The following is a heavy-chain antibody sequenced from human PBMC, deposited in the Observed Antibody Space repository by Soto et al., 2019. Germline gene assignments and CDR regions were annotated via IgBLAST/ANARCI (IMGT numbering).Heavy chain of an antibody. CDR3: ARGVEDSSGYYFDY. J-gene: IGHJ4*02. D-gene: IGHD3-22*01. V-gene: IGHV1-8*01. CDR2: MNPDSGNT. CDR1: GYTFTSYD. Sequence: SVKVSCKASGYTFTSYDINWVRQATGQGLEWMGWMNPDSGNTGYAQKFQGRVTMTRNTSISTAYMELSSLRSEDTAVYYCARGVEDSSGYYFDYWGQGTLVTVSS.